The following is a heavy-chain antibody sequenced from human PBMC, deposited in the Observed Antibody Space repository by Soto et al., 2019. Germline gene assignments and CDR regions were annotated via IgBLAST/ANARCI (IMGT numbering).Heavy chain of an antibody. Sequence: GESLKISCKGSGYSFTSYWIGWVRQMPGKGLEWMGIIYPGDSDTRYSPSFQGQVTISADKSISTAYLQWSSLKASDTAMYYCARQAAAASTPSYGMDVWGQGTTVTGSS. CDR1: GYSFTSYW. V-gene: IGHV5-51*01. CDR2: IYPGDSDT. CDR3: ARQAAAASTPSYGMDV. D-gene: IGHD6-13*01. J-gene: IGHJ6*02.